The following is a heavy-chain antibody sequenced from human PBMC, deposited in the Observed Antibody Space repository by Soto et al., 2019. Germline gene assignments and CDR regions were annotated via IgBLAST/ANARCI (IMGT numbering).Heavy chain of an antibody. CDR3: ASSSGSYYLGYNWFDP. J-gene: IGHJ5*02. D-gene: IGHD1-26*01. V-gene: IGHV4-59*01. Sequence: SETLSLTCTVSGGSISSYYWSWVRQPPGKGLEWIGYIYYSGSTNYNPSLKSRVTISVDTSKNQFSLKLSSVTAADTAVYYCASSSGSYYLGYNWFDPWGQGTLVTV. CDR1: GGSISSYY. CDR2: IYYSGST.